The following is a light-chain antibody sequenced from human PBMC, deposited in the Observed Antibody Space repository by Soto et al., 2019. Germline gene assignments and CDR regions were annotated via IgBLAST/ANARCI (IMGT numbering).Light chain of an antibody. CDR3: QKYDSAPFT. Sequence: DIPMTQSPSSLSASVGDRVTITCRASQGISNYLAWYQQKPGKVPYLLISAASTLQSGAPSRFSGSGSGTDFTLTISSLQPEDVATYYCQKYDSAPFTFGPGTKVDIK. CDR2: AAS. CDR1: QGISNY. J-gene: IGKJ3*01. V-gene: IGKV1-27*01.